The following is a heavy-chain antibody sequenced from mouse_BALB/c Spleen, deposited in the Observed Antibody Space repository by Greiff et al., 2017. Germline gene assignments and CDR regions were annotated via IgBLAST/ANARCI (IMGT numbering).Heavy chain of an antibody. CDR3: ARGLLPAIDY. V-gene: IGHV1-87*01. CDR2: IYPGDGDT. CDR1: GYTFTSYW. J-gene: IGHJ2*01. Sequence: VQLQQSGAELARPGASVKLSCKASGYTFTSYWMQWVKQRPGQGLEWIGAIYPGDGDTRYTQKFKGKATLTADKSSSTAYMQLSSLASEDSAVYCCARGLLPAIDYWGQGTTLTVSS. D-gene: IGHD1-1*01.